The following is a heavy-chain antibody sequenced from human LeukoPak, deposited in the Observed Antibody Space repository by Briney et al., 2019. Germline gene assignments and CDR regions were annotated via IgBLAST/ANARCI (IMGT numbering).Heavy chain of an antibody. J-gene: IGHJ4*02. CDR2: ISWDGGST. CDR3: TKVQPYGDWGVLDY. D-gene: IGHD4-17*01. CDR1: GFTFDDYA. Sequence: GGSLRLSCAASGFTFDDYAMHWVRQAPGKGLEWVSLISWDGGSTYYADSVKGRFTISRDNSKNSLYLQMNSLRAEDTALYYCTKVQPYGDWGVLDYWGQGTLVTVSS. V-gene: IGHV3-43D*03.